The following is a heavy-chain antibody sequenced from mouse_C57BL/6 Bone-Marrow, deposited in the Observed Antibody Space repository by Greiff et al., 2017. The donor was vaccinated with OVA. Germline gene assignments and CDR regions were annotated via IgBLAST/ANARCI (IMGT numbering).Heavy chain of an antibody. CDR2: INPSTGGT. CDR3: ARFWYYGSSYDWYFDV. J-gene: IGHJ1*03. V-gene: IGHV1-42*01. Sequence: EVQLQQSGPELVKPGASVKISCKASGYSFTGYYMNWVKQSPEKSLEWIGEINPSTGGTTYNQKFKAKATLTVDKSSSTAYMQLKSLTSEDSAVYYCARFWYYGSSYDWYFDVWGTGTTVTVSS. CDR1: GYSFTGYY. D-gene: IGHD1-1*01.